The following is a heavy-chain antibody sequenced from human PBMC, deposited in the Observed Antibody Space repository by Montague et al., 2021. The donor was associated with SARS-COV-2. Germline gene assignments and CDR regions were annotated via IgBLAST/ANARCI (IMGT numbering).Heavy chain of an antibody. CDR1: GGSISSSHW. CDR2: IYHSGST. J-gene: IGHJ4*02. D-gene: IGHD6-19*01. CDR3: ATGPPSGLSVAGFDY. Sequence: SETLSLTCGVSGGSISSSHWWNWVRQPPGKGLEWIGEIYHSGSTXYNPSLKNRVIISIDKSKNQFSLKLGSVTAADTAVYYCATGPPSGLSVAGFDYWGQGTLVTVSS. V-gene: IGHV4-4*02.